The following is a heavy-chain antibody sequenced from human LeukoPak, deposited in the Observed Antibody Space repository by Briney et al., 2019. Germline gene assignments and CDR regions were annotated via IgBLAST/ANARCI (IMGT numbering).Heavy chain of an antibody. CDR3: ARGDGYCSSTSCYVPFDY. CDR2: IYAGDADT. Sequence: GESLKISCKGSGYSFTRYWITWVRQMLGKGLEWMGIIYAGDADTRYSPSFQGQVTMSADKSISTAYLQWSGLKASDTAMYYCARGDGYCSSTSCYVPFDYWGQGTLATVSS. J-gene: IGHJ4*02. V-gene: IGHV5-51*01. CDR1: GYSFTRYW. D-gene: IGHD2-2*01.